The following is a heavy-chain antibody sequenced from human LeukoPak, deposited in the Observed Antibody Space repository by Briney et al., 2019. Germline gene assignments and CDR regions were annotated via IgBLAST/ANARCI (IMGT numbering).Heavy chain of an antibody. D-gene: IGHD6-19*01. CDR1: GFTFYNCA. CDR2: ISGSGGST. CDR3: AKRGVQQWLVDWYFDY. V-gene: IGHV3-23*01. Sequence: GGSLRLSCAASGFTFYNCAMSWVRQAPGKGLEWVSGISGSGGSTFYAESVKGRFTISRDNSKLYLQMNSLRAEDTAVYYCAKRGVQQWLVDWYFDYWGQGTLVTVSS. J-gene: IGHJ4*02.